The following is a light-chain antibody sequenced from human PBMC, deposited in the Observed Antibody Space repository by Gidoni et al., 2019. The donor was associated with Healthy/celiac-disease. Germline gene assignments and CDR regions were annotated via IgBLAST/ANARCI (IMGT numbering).Light chain of an antibody. CDR3: QQRRNWPPKYT. Sequence: ESVLTQSPATLSLSPGARATLSCRASQSVSSYCAWYQQKPGQAPRLLIYDSSNRATGVPARFSGSGSGTDFTLTISSLETEDFAVYYCQQRRNWPPKYTFGQGTKLEIK. J-gene: IGKJ2*01. CDR2: DSS. V-gene: IGKV3-11*01. CDR1: QSVSSY.